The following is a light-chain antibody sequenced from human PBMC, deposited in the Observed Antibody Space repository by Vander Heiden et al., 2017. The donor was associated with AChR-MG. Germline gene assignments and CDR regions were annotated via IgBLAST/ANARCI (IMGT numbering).Light chain of an antibody. CDR2: SAS. CDR3: QQCGSSIYT. CDR1: QSLKSSP. Sequence: IVLPQSPGPLSLSPGERAPLSCRASQSLKSSPLAWYKQKPGQTPRLLIFSASNRATGIPDRSSGSGSGTDFTLTISSLETEDFAVYYGQQCGSSIYTFGQGTKLEIK. V-gene: IGKV3-20*01. J-gene: IGKJ2*01.